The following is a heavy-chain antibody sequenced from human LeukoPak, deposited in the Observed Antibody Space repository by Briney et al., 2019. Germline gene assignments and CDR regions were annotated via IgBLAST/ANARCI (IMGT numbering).Heavy chain of an antibody. CDR3: ARGGYLYCDFFLFDY. CDR2: INPSGGST. Sequence: ASVKVSCKASGYTFTSYYMHWVRQAPGQGLEWMGIINPSGGSTSYAQKFQGRVTMTRDTSTSTVYMELSSLRSEDTAVYYCARGGYLYCDFFLFDYWGQGTLVTVSS. J-gene: IGHJ4*02. V-gene: IGHV1-46*01. D-gene: IGHD3-3*01. CDR1: GYTFTSYY.